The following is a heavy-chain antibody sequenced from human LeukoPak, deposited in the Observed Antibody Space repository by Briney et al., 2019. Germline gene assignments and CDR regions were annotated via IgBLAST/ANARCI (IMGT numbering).Heavy chain of an antibody. V-gene: IGHV3-30-3*01. CDR2: ISYDGSSK. Sequence: GGSLRLSCAASGFTFSSYAMHWVRQAPGKGLEWVAVISYDGSSKYYADSVKGRFTISRDNSKNTLYLQMNSLRAEDTAVYYCARDVLTYGSYFDYWGQGTLVTVSS. CDR1: GFTFSSYA. CDR3: ARDVLTYGSYFDY. J-gene: IGHJ4*02. D-gene: IGHD3-10*01.